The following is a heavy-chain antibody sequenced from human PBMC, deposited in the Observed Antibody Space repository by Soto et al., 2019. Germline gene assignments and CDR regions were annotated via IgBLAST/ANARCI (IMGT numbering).Heavy chain of an antibody. CDR1: GFTFSRSG. J-gene: IGHJ4*02. V-gene: IGHV3-33*01. Sequence: QVQLVESGGGVVQPGRSLRLSCAASGFTFSRSGMHWVRQAPGKGLEWVALIYSDGSNKYYPDSVKGRFTISRDNSKNTLYLEMNSLRAEDMAVYYCARDGINWGFDFWGQGTLVTVSS. D-gene: IGHD7-27*01. CDR2: IYSDGSNK. CDR3: ARDGINWGFDF.